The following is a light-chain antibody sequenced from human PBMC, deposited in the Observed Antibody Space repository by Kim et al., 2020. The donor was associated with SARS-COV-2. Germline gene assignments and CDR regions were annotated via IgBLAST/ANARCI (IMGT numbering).Light chain of an antibody. CDR3: YSATDNKRV. CDR2: KDS. CDR1: VLAKKF. J-gene: IGLJ1*01. V-gene: IGLV3-27*01. Sequence: SVSPGKTARITCSGDVLAKKFARWFQQKPGQAPVLVIYKDSERPSGIPERFSGSSSGTTVTLTISGAQVEDEADYYCYSATDNKRVFGTGTKVTVL.